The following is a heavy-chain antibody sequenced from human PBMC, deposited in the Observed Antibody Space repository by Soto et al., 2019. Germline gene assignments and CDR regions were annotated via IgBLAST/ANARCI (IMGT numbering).Heavy chain of an antibody. CDR3: AKEFGSSSWDTFDF. CDR2: ISFDGSNK. J-gene: IGHJ3*01. CDR1: GSSFSTYD. D-gene: IGHD6-6*01. V-gene: IGHV3-30*18. Sequence: QVQLVESGGGVVQPGRSLRVSCAASGSSFSTYDMHWVRQAPGKGLEWVAFISFDGSNKYYGDSVRGRFTISRDNSKNTLFLQMSSLRAEDTAIYYCAKEFGSSSWDTFDFWGQGTMVTVSS.